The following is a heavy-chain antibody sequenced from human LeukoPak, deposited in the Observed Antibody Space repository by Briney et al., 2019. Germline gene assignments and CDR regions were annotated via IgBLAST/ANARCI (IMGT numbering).Heavy chain of an antibody. D-gene: IGHD3-16*01. Sequence: GGALRLSCAASGFFFSSDWMTWVRQAPGMGLAWVANINPDGGHTQYVDSVKGRFTVSRDSAKNSLDLQMNSLRVEDTAVYFCARSYSYAFDFRGQGTLVTVSS. CDR3: ARSYSYAFDF. J-gene: IGHJ4*02. V-gene: IGHV3-7*01. CDR2: INPDGGHT. CDR1: GFFFSSDW.